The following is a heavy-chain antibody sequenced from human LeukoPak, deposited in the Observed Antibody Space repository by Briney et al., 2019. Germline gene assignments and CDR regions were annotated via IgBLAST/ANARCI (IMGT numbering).Heavy chain of an antibody. D-gene: IGHD4-17*01. Sequence: QPGGSLRLSCAASGFTFSSYGMHWVRQAPGKGLEWVAVIWYDGSNKYYADSVKGRFTIPRDNSKNALYLQMNSLRAEDTAVYYCAKDTTGGAFDIWGQGTMVTVSS. V-gene: IGHV3-33*06. J-gene: IGHJ3*02. CDR2: IWYDGSNK. CDR3: AKDTTGGAFDI. CDR1: GFTFSSYG.